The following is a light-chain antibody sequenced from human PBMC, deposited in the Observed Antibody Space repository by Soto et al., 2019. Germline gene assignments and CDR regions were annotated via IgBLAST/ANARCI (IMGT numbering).Light chain of an antibody. CDR3: TSWDDSLNGGV. CDR1: SSNIGSST. Sequence: QSVLTQPPSASGTPGQRVTISCSGSSSNIGSSTVNWYQQLPGTAPKLLMYSNNLRPSGVPDRFSGSKSGTSASLAISGLQSEDEADYYCTSWDDSLNGGVFGGGTKLTVL. J-gene: IGLJ3*02. CDR2: SNN. V-gene: IGLV1-44*01.